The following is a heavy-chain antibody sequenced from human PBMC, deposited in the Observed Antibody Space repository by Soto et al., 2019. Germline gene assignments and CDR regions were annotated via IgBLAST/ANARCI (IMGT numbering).Heavy chain of an antibody. V-gene: IGHV2-5*02. CDR2: IYWDDDK. CDR3: AHIVPKFNWFGP. D-gene: IGHD1-26*01. Sequence: SGPTLVNPTQTLTLTCTFSGFSLSTNGVGVGWIRQPPGKALEWLALIYWDDDKRYSPSLKSRLTITKDTSKNQVVLTMINMDPVDTATYFCAHIVPKFNWFGPWGQGTLVTVSS. CDR1: GFSLSTNGVG. J-gene: IGHJ5*02.